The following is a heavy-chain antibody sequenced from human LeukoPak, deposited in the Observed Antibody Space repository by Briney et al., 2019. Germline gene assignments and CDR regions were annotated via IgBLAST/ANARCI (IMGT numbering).Heavy chain of an antibody. D-gene: IGHD3-10*01. CDR1: GGSISSYY. V-gene: IGHV4-59*01. J-gene: IGHJ6*03. CDR2: VSYSGTT. CDR3: ARGLRYYYYMDV. Sequence: SETLSLTCTVSGGSISSYYWSWIRQPPGKGLEWIGYVSYSGTTNYNPSLKSRVTISVDTSRNQFYLEVTSVTAADTAVYYCARGLRYYYYMDVWGKGTTVTVSS.